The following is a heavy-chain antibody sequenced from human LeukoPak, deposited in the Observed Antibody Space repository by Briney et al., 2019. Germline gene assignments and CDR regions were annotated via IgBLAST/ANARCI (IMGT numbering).Heavy chain of an antibody. Sequence: ASVKVSCQASGYTFTSYDINWVRQATGQGREWMGWMNPNSGNTGYAQKFQGRVTMTRNTSISTAYMELSSLRSEDTAVYYCARERSYPTDYYDCVMDVWGQGTTVTVSS. J-gene: IGHJ6*02. D-gene: IGHD3-16*02. CDR2: MNPNSGNT. CDR1: GYTFTSYD. CDR3: ARERSYPTDYYDCVMDV. V-gene: IGHV1-8*01.